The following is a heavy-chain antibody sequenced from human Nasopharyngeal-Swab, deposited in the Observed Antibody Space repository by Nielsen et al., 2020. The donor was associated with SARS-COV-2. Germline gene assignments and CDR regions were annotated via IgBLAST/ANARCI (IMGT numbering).Heavy chain of an antibody. D-gene: IGHD3-10*01. CDR1: GFTFSSYT. J-gene: IGHJ3*02. Sequence: GESLKISCAASGFTFSSYTMNWVRQAPGKGLEWVSSISSSSSYIYYADSVKGRFTISRDNAKNSLYLQMNSLRAEDTAVYYCARGRGYYGSGDAFDIWGQGTMVTVSS. CDR2: ISSSSSYI. V-gene: IGHV3-21*01. CDR3: ARGRGYYGSGDAFDI.